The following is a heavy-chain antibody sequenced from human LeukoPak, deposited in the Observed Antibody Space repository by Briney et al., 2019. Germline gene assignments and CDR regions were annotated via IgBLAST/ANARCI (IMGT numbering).Heavy chain of an antibody. D-gene: IGHD5-12*01. CDR3: ARYRMGWLRRGNFDY. Sequence: SETLSLTCAVYGGSFSGYYWSWIRQPPGKGLEWIGEINHSGSTNYNPSLKSRVTISVDTSKNQFSLKLSSVTAADTAVYYCARYRMGWLRRGNFDYWGQGTLVTVSS. CDR2: INHSGST. CDR1: GGSFSGYY. J-gene: IGHJ4*02. V-gene: IGHV4-34*01.